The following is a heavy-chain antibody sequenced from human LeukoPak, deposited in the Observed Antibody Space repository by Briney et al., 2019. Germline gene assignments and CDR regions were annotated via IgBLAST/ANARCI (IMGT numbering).Heavy chain of an antibody. CDR3: ARGAGAYDSSGYYSY. V-gene: IGHV1-69*13. Sequence: SVKVSCKASGGTFISYAISWVRQAPGQGREWMGGIIPIFGTANYAQKFQGRVTITADESTSTAYMELSSLRSEDTAVYYCARGAGAYDSSGYYSYWGQGTLVTVSS. D-gene: IGHD3-22*01. CDR1: GGTFISYA. J-gene: IGHJ4*02. CDR2: IIPIFGTA.